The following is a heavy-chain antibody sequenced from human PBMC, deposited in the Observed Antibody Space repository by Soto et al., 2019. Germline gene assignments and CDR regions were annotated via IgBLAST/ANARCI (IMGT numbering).Heavy chain of an antibody. J-gene: IGHJ6*02. Sequence: SETLSLTCAVYGGSFSGYYWSWIRQPPGKGLEWMGEINHSGSTNHNPSLKSRVTISVDTSKNQFSLKLSSVTAADTAVYYCARDAYISGSYSPWGQGTTVTVSS. V-gene: IGHV4-34*01. CDR1: GGSFSGYY. CDR3: ARDAYISGSYSP. D-gene: IGHD1-26*01. CDR2: INHSGST.